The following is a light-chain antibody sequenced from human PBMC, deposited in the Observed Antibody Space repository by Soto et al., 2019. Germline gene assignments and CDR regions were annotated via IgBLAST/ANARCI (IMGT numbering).Light chain of an antibody. CDR1: QRISSN. Sequence: EIVMTQSQATLSFSPGERATLSCRASQRISSNVAWYQLKPGQAPRLLIYGASTRATGVPARFSGGGSGTEFTLTISSLQSEDFAVYFCQQYKDSPPYTFGQGTKLEIK. CDR2: GAS. CDR3: QQYKDSPPYT. V-gene: IGKV3-15*01. J-gene: IGKJ2*01.